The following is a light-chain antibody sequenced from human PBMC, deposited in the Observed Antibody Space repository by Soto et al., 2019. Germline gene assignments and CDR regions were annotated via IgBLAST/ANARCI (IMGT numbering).Light chain of an antibody. CDR1: SSDVGAYNY. J-gene: IGLJ3*02. CDR2: EVT. Sequence: QSVLTQPPSASGSPGQSVTISCTGTSSDVGAYNYVSWYQQHAGKAPKLVIYEVTKRPSGVPDRFSGSKSANTASLTVSGLQAEDEAHYYCSSFASSNTWVFGGGTKLTVL. V-gene: IGLV2-8*01. CDR3: SSFASSNTWV.